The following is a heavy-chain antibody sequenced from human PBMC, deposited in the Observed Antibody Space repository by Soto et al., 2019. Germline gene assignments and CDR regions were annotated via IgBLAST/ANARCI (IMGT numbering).Heavy chain of an antibody. CDR3: ARATMVRSYYYYGMDV. Sequence: GGSLETFRNGFLYSLTCFRIDRVRPVPGKGLEWMGIIYPGDYDTRYSQSFQGKVTISADKSITTAYLQWSSLKASDTAMYYCARATMVRSYYYYGMDVWGQGTTVTVSS. V-gene: IGHV5-51*01. D-gene: IGHD3-10*01. CDR1: LYSLTCFR. CDR2: IYPGDYDT. J-gene: IGHJ6*02.